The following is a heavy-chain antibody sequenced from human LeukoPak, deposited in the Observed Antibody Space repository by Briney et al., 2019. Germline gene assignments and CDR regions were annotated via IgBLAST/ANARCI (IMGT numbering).Heavy chain of an antibody. Sequence: GGSLRLSCAASRFTFSSYWMSWVRQAPGKGLEWVANIKQDESEKYYVDSVKGRFTISRDNAKNSLYLQMNSLRAEDTAVYYCAREPRGYSGYDDYWGQGTLVTVSS. CDR1: RFTFSSYW. CDR3: AREPRGYSGYDDY. J-gene: IGHJ4*02. CDR2: IKQDESEK. D-gene: IGHD5-12*01. V-gene: IGHV3-7*01.